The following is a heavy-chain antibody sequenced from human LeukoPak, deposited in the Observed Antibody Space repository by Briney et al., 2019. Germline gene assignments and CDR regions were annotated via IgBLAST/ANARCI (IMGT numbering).Heavy chain of an antibody. J-gene: IGHJ5*02. D-gene: IGHD4-17*01. CDR1: GVSISSYY. CDR2: IYYSGST. CDR3: ARVGYGDYSNWFDP. V-gene: IGHV4-59*01. Sequence: PSETLSLTCTVSGVSISSYYWSWIRQPPGKGLEWVGYIYYSGSTNYNPSLKRRVTISVGTSKNQFSLKLSSVPAADTAVYYCARVGYGDYSNWFDPWGQGTLVTVSS.